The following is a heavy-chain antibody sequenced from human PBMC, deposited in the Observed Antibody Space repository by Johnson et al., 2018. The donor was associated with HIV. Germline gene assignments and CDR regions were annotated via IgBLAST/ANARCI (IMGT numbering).Heavy chain of an antibody. V-gene: IGHV3-7*01. CDR2: IKQDGSEK. Sequence: VQLVESGGGVVQPGRSLRLSCAASGFTFSSYGMHWVRQAPGKGLEWVANIKQDGSEKYYVDSVKGRFTISRDNSKNTLYLQMNSLRTEDTAVYYCARGLLWFGELLEAFDIWGQGTMVTVSS. D-gene: IGHD3-10*01. J-gene: IGHJ3*02. CDR1: GFTFSSYG. CDR3: ARGLLWFGELLEAFDI.